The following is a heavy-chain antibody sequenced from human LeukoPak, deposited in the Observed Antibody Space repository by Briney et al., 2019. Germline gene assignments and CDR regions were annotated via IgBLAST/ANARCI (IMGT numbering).Heavy chain of an antibody. Sequence: GGSLRLSCTASGFTFDDYAMHWVRQAPGKGLEWVSGISWNSGSMDYADSVKGRFTISRDNSKNTLYLQMNSLRAEDTAVYYCAKADSSSWYGYFDYWGQGTLVTVSS. J-gene: IGHJ4*02. V-gene: IGHV3-9*01. CDR2: ISWNSGSM. CDR1: GFTFDDYA. CDR3: AKADSSSWYGYFDY. D-gene: IGHD6-13*01.